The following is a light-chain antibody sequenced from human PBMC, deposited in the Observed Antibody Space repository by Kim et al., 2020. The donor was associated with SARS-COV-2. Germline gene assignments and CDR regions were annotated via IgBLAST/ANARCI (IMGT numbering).Light chain of an antibody. CDR2: GAS. CDR3: QQYNNWPLT. V-gene: IGKV3-15*01. J-gene: IGKJ3*01. Sequence: VSPGDRATLSGRASQSVSSNLAWYQQKPGQAPRLLIYGASTRATGIPARFSGSGSGTEFTLTISSLQSEDFAVYYCQQYNNWPLTFGPGTKVDIK. CDR1: QSVSSN.